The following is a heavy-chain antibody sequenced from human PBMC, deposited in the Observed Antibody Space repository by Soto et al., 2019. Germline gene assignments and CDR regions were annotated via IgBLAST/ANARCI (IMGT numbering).Heavy chain of an antibody. J-gene: IGHJ4*02. Sequence: QVQLVQSGAEVRKPGSSVKVSCKASGGTFSNHAISWMRQAPGQGPEWMGGIIPLSGTTNYAQKFQGRVTITAGESMTTAYMELSSLRYEDTAVYYCARGPDRSGFYLFDYWGQGTLVTVSS. CDR3: ARGPDRSGFYLFDY. D-gene: IGHD3-22*01. V-gene: IGHV1-69*01. CDR2: IIPLSGTT. CDR1: GGTFSNHA.